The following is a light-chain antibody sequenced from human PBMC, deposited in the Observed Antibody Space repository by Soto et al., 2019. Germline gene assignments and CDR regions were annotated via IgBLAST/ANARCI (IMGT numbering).Light chain of an antibody. CDR3: SSYSSTSTLYV. Sequence: QSALTQPPSASGSPGQSVTISCTGTSSDVGGYDYVSWYQQHPGKAPKLMIYEVTNRPSGLSNRFSGSKSGNTASLTISGLQAEDEAEYFCSSYSSTSTLYVFGTGTKLTVL. J-gene: IGLJ1*01. CDR2: EVT. V-gene: IGLV2-14*01. CDR1: SSDVGGYDY.